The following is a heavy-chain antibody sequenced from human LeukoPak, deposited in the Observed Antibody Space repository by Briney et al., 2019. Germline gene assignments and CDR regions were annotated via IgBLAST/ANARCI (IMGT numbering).Heavy chain of an antibody. CDR2: ISGSGGST. Sequence: GGSLRLSCAASGFTFSSYGMSWVRQAPGKGLEWVSAISGSGGSTYYADSVKGRFTISRDNAKNSLYLQMNSLRAEDTAVYYCARDLDWAFDYWGQGTLVTVSS. CDR3: ARDLDWAFDY. D-gene: IGHD3-9*01. V-gene: IGHV3-23*01. CDR1: GFTFSSYG. J-gene: IGHJ4*02.